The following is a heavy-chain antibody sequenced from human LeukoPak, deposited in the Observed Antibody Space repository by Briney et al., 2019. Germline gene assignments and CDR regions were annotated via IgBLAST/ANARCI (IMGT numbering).Heavy chain of an antibody. J-gene: IGHJ3*02. Sequence: SQTLSLTCTVSGGSISSSSYYWGWIRQPPGKGLEWIGSIYYSGSTYYNPSLKSRVTMSVDTSKNQFSLKLSSVTAADTAVYYCASHVGDFWSGYYEAFDIWGQGTMVTVSS. CDR2: IYYSGST. CDR1: GGSISSSSYY. CDR3: ASHVGDFWSGYYEAFDI. D-gene: IGHD3-3*01. V-gene: IGHV4-39*07.